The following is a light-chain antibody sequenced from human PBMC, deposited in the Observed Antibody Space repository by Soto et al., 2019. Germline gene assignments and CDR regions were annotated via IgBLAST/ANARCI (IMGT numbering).Light chain of an antibody. V-gene: IGLV3-21*04. CDR1: NNGSKS. CDR2: YDS. Sequence: SYELTQSPSVSVAPGKTARITCGGNNNGSKSVHWYQQKPGQAPVLVIYYDSDRPSGIPERFSGSNSGNTATLTISRVEAGDEADYYCQVWDSSSDHVVFGGGTKLTVL. CDR3: QVWDSSSDHVV. J-gene: IGLJ2*01.